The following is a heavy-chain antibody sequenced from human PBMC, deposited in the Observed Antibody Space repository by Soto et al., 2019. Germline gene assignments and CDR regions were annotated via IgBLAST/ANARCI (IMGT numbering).Heavy chain of an antibody. CDR1: GGSFSGYY. CDR2: INHSGST. J-gene: IGHJ3*02. D-gene: IGHD4-17*01. Sequence: SETLSLTCAVYGGSFSGYYWSWIRQPPGKGLEWIGEINHSGSTNYNPSLKSRVTISVDTSKNQFSLKLSSVTAADTAVYYCARCEYGDYIDAFDISGQGTMVTVSS. V-gene: IGHV4-34*01. CDR3: ARCEYGDYIDAFDI.